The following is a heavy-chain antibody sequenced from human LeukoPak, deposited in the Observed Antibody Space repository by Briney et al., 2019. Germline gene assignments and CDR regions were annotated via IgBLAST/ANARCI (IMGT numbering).Heavy chain of an antibody. CDR2: IYYSGST. D-gene: IGHD3-9*01. Sequence: PSETLSLTCTVSGGSISSYYWSWIRQPPGKGLEWIGYIYYSGSTNYNPPLKSRVTISVDTSKNQFSLKLCSVTAADTAVYYCARGDDILTGYYNGADYWGQGTLVTVSS. CDR1: GGSISSYY. V-gene: IGHV4-59*01. J-gene: IGHJ4*02. CDR3: ARGDDILTGYYNGADY.